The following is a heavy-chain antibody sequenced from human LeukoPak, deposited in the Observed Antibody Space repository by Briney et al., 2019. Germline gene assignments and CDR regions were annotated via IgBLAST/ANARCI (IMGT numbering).Heavy chain of an antibody. D-gene: IGHD2-2*01. J-gene: IGHJ5*02. CDR2: TYYRSTWYN. CDR1: GDSVSSNSVT. V-gene: IGHV6-1*01. CDR3: ARRLTQYDCFDP. Sequence: SQTLSLTCAISGDSVSSNSVTWNWIRQSPSRGLEWLGRTYYRSTWYNDYAVSVRGRITVNPDTSKNQFSLHLNSVTPEDTAVYYCARRLTQYDCFDPWGQGILVTVFS.